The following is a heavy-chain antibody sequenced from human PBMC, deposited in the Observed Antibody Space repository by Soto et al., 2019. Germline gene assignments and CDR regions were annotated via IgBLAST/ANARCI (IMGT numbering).Heavy chain of an antibody. D-gene: IGHD6-13*01. CDR2: IYWDDDK. J-gene: IGHJ5*02. V-gene: IGHV2-5*02. CDR1: GFSLTTSGVG. Sequence: QITLKESGPTVVKPTQTLTLTCTFSGFSLTTSGVGVGWIRQPPGKALEWLALIYWDDDKRYSPSQKSRLTITKDTSKNQVFLTMTNLDPADTATYSCAHRSPYTSSWYVWFDPWGQGTLVTVSS. CDR3: AHRSPYTSSWYVWFDP.